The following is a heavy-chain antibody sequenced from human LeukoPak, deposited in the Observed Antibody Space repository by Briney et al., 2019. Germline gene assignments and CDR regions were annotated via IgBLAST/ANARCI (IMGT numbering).Heavy chain of an antibody. J-gene: IGHJ4*02. CDR1: GFTFSSYS. CDR2: IYSGGST. CDR3: ARDSRGDYLDY. V-gene: IGHV3-66*01. Sequence: PGGSLRLSCAASGFTFSSYSMNWVRQAPGKGLEWVSVIYSGGSTYYADSVKGRFTISRDNSKNTLYLQMNSLRAEDTAVYYCARDSRGDYLDYWGQGTLVTVSS.